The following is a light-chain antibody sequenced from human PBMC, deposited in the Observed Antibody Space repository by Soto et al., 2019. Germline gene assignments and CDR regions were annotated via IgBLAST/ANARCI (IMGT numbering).Light chain of an antibody. CDR2: EVT. J-gene: IGLJ1*01. CDR1: SSDVGTYNY. CDR3: SSYTGSSTLYV. V-gene: IGLV2-14*01. Sequence: QSVLTQPASVSGSPGQSITISCTGTSSDVGTYNYVSWYRQHPGKAPKVMIYEVTYRPSGVSNRFSGSKSGNTASLTISGLQADDEAEYYCSSYTGSSTLYVFGTGTKVTVL.